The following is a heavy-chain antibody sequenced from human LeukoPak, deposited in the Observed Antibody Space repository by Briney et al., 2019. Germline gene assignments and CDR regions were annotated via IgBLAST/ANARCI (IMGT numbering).Heavy chain of an antibody. CDR2: ISSSGTTI. V-gene: IGHV3-48*03. CDR3: ARGRPVFFGSGTYLND. J-gene: IGHJ4*02. Sequence: GGSLRLSCAASGFTVTTYEMNWVRQAPGKGLECVSYISSSGTTISYADSVKGRFTISRDNAKNSLYLQMNSLRAEDTAVYYCARGRPVFFGSGTYLNDWGQGTLVTVSS. D-gene: IGHD3-10*01. CDR1: GFTVTTYE.